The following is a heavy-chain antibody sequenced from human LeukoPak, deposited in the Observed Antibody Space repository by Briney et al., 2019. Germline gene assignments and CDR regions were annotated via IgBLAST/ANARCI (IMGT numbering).Heavy chain of an antibody. CDR1: GGSISSSSYY. V-gene: IGHV4-39*01. D-gene: IGHD6-13*01. J-gene: IGHJ4*02. Sequence: KASETLSLTCTVSGGSISSSSYYWAWFAHPQGKGLEWIGSIYYSGSSYYNPSLKSRVTISVDTSKNQFSLKLTFVTAADTAVYYCARKSIAVAGRKPYDYWDQGTLVTVSS. CDR3: ARKSIAVAGRKPYDY. CDR2: IYYSGSS.